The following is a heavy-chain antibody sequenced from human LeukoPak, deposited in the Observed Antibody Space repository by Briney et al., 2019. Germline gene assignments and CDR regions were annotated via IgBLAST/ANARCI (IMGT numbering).Heavy chain of an antibody. J-gene: IGHJ4*02. CDR1: GGTFSSYA. D-gene: IGHD2-2*01. V-gene: IGHV1-69*13. CDR3: AVTQDIVVVPAATRSVDY. CDR2: IIPIFGTA. Sequence: SVKVSCKASGGTFSSYAISWVRQAPGQGLEWMGGIIPIFGTANYAQKFQGRVTITADESTSTAYMELSSLRSEDTAVYYCAVTQDIVVVPAATRSVDYWGQGTLVTVSS.